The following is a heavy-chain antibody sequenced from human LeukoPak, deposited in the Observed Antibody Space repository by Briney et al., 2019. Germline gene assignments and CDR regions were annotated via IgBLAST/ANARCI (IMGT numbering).Heavy chain of an antibody. CDR2: IIPIFGTA. Sequence: ASVKVSCKASGGTFSSYVISWVRQAPGQGLEWMGGIIPIFGTANYAQKFQGRVTITADESTSTAYMELSSLRSEDTAVYYCARAGTADVDTAMVYFDYWGQGTLVTVSS. CDR1: GGTFSSYV. V-gene: IGHV1-69*13. CDR3: ARAGTADVDTAMVYFDY. D-gene: IGHD5-18*01. J-gene: IGHJ4*02.